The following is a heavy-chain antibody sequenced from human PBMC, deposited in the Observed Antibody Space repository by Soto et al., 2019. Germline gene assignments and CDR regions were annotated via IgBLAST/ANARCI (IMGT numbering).Heavy chain of an antibody. V-gene: IGHV4-39*01. J-gene: IGHJ6*03. CDR2: IYYSGST. Sequence: SETLSLTCTVSGGSISSSSYYWGWIRQPPGKGLEWIGSIYYSGSTYYNLSLKSRVTISVDTSKNQFSLKLSSVTAADTAVYYCARHFRSYYYYMDVWGKGTTVTVSS. CDR1: GGSISSSSYY. CDR3: ARHFRSYYYYMDV.